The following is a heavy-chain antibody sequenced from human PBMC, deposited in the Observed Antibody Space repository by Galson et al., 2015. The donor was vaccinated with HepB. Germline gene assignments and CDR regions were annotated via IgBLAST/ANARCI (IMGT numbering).Heavy chain of an antibody. CDR2: ISGGGGST. CDR1: GFTFNNYA. J-gene: IGHJ4*02. Sequence: SLRLSCAASGFTFNNYAMSWVRQAPGKGPEWLSGISGGGGSTSSADSVKGRFIISRDNARSTLYLQMNSLRADDTARYYCAKDACRASLTRGPAVNYYFDYWGPGVGVTVSS. CDR3: AKDACRASLTRGPAVNYYFDY. V-gene: IGHV3-23*01. D-gene: IGHD3-10*01.